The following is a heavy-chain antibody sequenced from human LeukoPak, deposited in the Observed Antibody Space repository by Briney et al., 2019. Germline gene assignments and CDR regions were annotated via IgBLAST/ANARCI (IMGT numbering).Heavy chain of an antibody. CDR3: ARESRWGIVIFRGAFDF. D-gene: IGHD1-26*01. V-gene: IGHV1-3*01. J-gene: IGHJ3*01. CDR1: GYTFTSYA. Sequence: ASVKVSCKASGYTFTSYAMHWVRQAPGQRLEWMGWINAGNGNTKYSQKFQGRVTITRDTSASTAYMELSSLRSEDTAVYYCARESRWGIVIFRGAFDFWGQGTRVTVSS. CDR2: INAGNGNT.